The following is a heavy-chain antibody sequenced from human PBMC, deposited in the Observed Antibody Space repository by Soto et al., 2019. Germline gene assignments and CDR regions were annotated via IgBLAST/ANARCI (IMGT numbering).Heavy chain of an antibody. Sequence: SETLSLTCTVSGASISSGDYFWSWIRQSPGKGLEWIGYIYDSGSSYYNPSLKSRVTMSVDTSKNQFSLKLRSVTAADTAVYYCAREKGYISGPKNFDYWGQGTLVTSPQ. D-gene: IGHD5-12*01. J-gene: IGHJ4*02. CDR3: AREKGYISGPKNFDY. CDR1: GASISSGDYF. V-gene: IGHV4-30-4*01. CDR2: IYDSGSS.